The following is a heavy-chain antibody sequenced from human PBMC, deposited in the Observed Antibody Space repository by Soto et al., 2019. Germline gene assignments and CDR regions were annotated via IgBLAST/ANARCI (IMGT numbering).Heavy chain of an antibody. D-gene: IGHD2-15*01. CDR1: GYTFTDYG. J-gene: IGHJ3*02. Sequence: QVQLEQSGAEVRKPGASVKVSCKASGYTFTDYGISWVRQAPGQGLEWMGWISPYSGDIEYAQKVQGRVTMTTDTSTSTAYMELRSLRSADTAVYYCARDVDMANEAFEIWGQGTMVTVSS. CDR2: ISPYSGDI. V-gene: IGHV1-18*01. CDR3: ARDVDMANEAFEI.